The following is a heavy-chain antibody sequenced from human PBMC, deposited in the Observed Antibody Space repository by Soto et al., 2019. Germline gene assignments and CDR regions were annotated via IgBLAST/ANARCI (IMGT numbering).Heavy chain of an antibody. J-gene: IGHJ4*02. CDR2: IYYSVST. CDR3: ARSGSYGSGPNFDY. Sequence: QVQLQESGPGLVKPSQTLSLTCTVSGGSISSGGYYCSWIRQHPGKGLEWIGYIYYSVSTYYNPSLKSRVTISVNTAKNQFSLTLSSVTAADTAVYYCARSGSYGSGPNFDYWGQGTLVTVSS. D-gene: IGHD3-10*01. V-gene: IGHV4-31*03. CDR1: GGSISSGGYY.